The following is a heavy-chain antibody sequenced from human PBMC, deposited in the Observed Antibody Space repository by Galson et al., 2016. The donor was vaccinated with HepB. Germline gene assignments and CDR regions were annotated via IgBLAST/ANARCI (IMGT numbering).Heavy chain of an antibody. V-gene: IGHV4-31*03. CDR3: ARDKNERGYSYGHFDY. Sequence: TLSLTCTVSGGSISSGGYYWSWIRQHPGKGLEWIGYIHYSGSTYHNPSLESRVSISVDTSKNQFSLKLSSVTAADTAVYYCARDKNERGYSYGHFDYWGQGALVTVSS. CDR1: GGSISSGGYY. J-gene: IGHJ4*02. CDR2: IHYSGST. D-gene: IGHD5-18*01.